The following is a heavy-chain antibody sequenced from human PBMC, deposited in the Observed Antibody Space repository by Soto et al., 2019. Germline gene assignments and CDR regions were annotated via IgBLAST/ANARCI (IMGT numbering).Heavy chain of an antibody. D-gene: IGHD3-22*01. Sequence: SETLALSCTVSGGSISGGGYYWSCIRQHPGKGLEWISYIYYSGSTYYNPSLKIRVTISVDTSKNHLSLKLSSGTAADTAVYHSAREDSQSDGAFDYWGQGTLVTVSS. CDR2: IYYSGST. J-gene: IGHJ4*02. CDR3: AREDSQSDGAFDY. CDR1: GGSISGGGYY. V-gene: IGHV4-31*03.